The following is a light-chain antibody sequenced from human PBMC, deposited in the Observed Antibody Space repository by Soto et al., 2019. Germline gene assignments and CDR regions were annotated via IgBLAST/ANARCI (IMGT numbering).Light chain of an antibody. V-gene: IGKV1-39*01. CDR1: QSVSIF. CDR3: QQTYSSPWT. CDR2: AAS. J-gene: IGKJ1*01. Sequence: DIQRTQSPSSLSASVGDRVTITCRASQSVSIFLNWYQQKPGKGPKLLINAASTLQRGVPSRFSGNGSGPDFTLTITSLQPEDLSTYFCQQTYSSPWTFGHGTKVEIK.